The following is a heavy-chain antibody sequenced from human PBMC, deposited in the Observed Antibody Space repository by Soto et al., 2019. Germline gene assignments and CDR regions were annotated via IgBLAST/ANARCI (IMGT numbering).Heavy chain of an antibody. V-gene: IGHV4-59*01. CDR2: IYYSGST. CDR3: ARGGRGYYNPLDY. J-gene: IGHJ4*02. Sequence: SETLSLTCTVSGGSISSYYCSWIRQPPGKGLEWIGYIYYSGSTNYNTSLKSRVTIPVDKSKNQFSLKLSSVTAADTAVYYCARGGRGYYNPLDYWGQGTLVTVSS. CDR1: GGSISSYY. D-gene: IGHD3-3*01.